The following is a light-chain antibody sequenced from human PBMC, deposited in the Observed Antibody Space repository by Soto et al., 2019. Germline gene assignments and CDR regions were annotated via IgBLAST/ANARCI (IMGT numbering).Light chain of an antibody. CDR1: QSVNFY. J-gene: IGKJ5*01. Sequence: EIVLTQSPATLSLSPGERAALSCRASQSVNFYLTWYQQKPGQAPRLLIYDASNRATGIPSRFSGSGSGTDFTLTISSLGPEDFAVYYCQQRSNWPITFGQGTRLEIK. CDR2: DAS. V-gene: IGKV3-11*01. CDR3: QQRSNWPIT.